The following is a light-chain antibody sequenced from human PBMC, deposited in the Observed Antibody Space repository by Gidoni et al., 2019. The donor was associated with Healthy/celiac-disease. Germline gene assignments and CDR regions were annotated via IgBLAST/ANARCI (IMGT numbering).Light chain of an antibody. CDR2: ETS. CDR1: QDISNY. V-gene: IGKV1-33*01. Sequence: IQMTQSPSSLSASVGDRVTITCQASQDISNYLNWYQQKPGKAPKLLIYETSNLETGVPSRFSGSGSGTDFTFTINSLQPEDIATYDCQQYDKLPLTCXQXTKLEIK. J-gene: IGKJ2*01. CDR3: QQYDKLPLT.